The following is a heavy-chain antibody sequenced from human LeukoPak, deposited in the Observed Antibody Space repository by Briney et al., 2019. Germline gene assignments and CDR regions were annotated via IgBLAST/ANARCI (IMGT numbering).Heavy chain of an antibody. Sequence: LSLTCAVYGGSFSGYYWSWIRQAPGKGLEWVSYISSSGSTLYYADSVKGRFTISRDNAKNSLYLQMNSLRGEDTAVYYCARKPYSSGWFDYWGQGTLVTVSS. CDR3: ARKPYSSGWFDY. CDR1: GGSFSGYY. D-gene: IGHD6-19*01. CDR2: ISSSGSTL. V-gene: IGHV3-11*01. J-gene: IGHJ4*02.